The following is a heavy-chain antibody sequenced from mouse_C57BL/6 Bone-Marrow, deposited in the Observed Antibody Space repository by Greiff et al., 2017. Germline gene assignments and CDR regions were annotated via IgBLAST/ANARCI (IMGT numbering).Heavy chain of an antibody. CDR3: ARGRIYYDYDDAMDY. J-gene: IGHJ4*01. CDR2: IYPYNGVS. Sequence: EVQLQQSGPELVKPGASVKISCKASGYSFTGYYMHWVKQSHGNILDWIGYIYPYNGVSSYNQKFKGKATLTVDKSSSTAYMELRSLTSEDSAVCYCARGRIYYDYDDAMDYWGQGTSVTVSS. V-gene: IGHV1-31*01. D-gene: IGHD2-4*01. CDR1: GYSFTGYY.